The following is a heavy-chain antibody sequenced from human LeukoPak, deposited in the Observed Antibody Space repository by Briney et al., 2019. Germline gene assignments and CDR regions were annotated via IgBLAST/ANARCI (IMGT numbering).Heavy chain of an antibody. J-gene: IGHJ4*02. CDR1: GYTFIYYY. CDR3: ATGRWGVDY. D-gene: IGHD3-16*01. Sequence: GSVKVSCKAAGYTFIYYYLHGVRQAPGQGREGMGWINPNSGCTNYAQKFQGRVTMTRDTSISTDYMELSRLRSDDTAVYYCATGRWGVDYWGQGTLVTVSS. CDR2: INPNSGCT. V-gene: IGHV1-2*02.